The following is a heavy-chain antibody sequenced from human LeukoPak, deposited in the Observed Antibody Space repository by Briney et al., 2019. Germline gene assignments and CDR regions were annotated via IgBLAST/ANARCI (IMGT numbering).Heavy chain of an antibody. V-gene: IGHV4-38-2*01. CDR3: VRGVATVVNRFDY. CDR1: GYSISSGYY. Sequence: SETLSLTCAVSGYSISSGYYWGWIRQPPGKGLEWIGSIYHSGTTYYNSSLKGRVTISVDTSKNQFSLNLNSVTAADTAVYYCVRGVATVVNRFDYWGQGTLVTVSS. CDR2: IYHSGTT. D-gene: IGHD5-12*01. J-gene: IGHJ4*02.